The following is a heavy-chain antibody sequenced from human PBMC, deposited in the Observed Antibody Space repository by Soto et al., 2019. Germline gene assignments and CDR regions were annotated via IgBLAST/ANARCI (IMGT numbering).Heavy chain of an antibody. V-gene: IGHV4-34*01. CDR3: VRLGDV. CDR1: GSSFIFSY. Sequence: PSDTLSLTGDGYGSSFIFSYWSWIRQPPGGGLEWIGEINPGGSTNYNPSLKSRVIISVDTSKSQFSLELNSVTAADTAVYYCVRLGDVWGQGTTVTVSS. J-gene: IGHJ6*02. CDR2: INPGGST.